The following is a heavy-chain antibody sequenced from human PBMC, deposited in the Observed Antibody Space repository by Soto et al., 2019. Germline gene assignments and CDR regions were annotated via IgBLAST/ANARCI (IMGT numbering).Heavy chain of an antibody. V-gene: IGHV3-74*01. CDR2: INSDGSST. CDR1: GFTFSSYW. CDR3: ARAPSSHYYGSGSYYPTGDVGMDV. J-gene: IGHJ6*02. D-gene: IGHD3-10*01. Sequence: GGSLRLSCAASGFTFSSYWMHWVRQAPGKGLVWVSRINSDGSSTSYADSVKGRFTISRDNAKNTLYLQMNSLRAEDTAVYYCARAPSSHYYGSGSYYPTGDVGMDVWGQGTTVTVSS.